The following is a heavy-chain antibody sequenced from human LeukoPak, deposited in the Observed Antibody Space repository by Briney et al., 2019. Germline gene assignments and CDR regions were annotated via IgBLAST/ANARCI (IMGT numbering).Heavy chain of an antibody. Sequence: ASVKVSCKASGYTFTSYGISWVRQAPGQGLEWMGWISAYNGNTNYAQKLQGRVAMTTDTSTSTAYMELRSLRSDDTAVYYCARGLEWLTRRHTWFDPWGQGTLVTVSS. CDR1: GYTFTSYG. CDR3: ARGLEWLTRRHTWFDP. J-gene: IGHJ5*02. D-gene: IGHD3-3*01. V-gene: IGHV1-18*01. CDR2: ISAYNGNT.